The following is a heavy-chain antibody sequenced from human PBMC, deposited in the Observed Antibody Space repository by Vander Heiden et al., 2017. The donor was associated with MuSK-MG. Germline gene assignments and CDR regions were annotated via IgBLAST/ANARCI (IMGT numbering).Heavy chain of an antibody. CDR2: MNPNSGNT. V-gene: IGHV1-8*03. D-gene: IGHD3-22*01. J-gene: IGHJ5*02. CDR3: ARGHYYDSSGYYYDWFDP. Sequence: QVQLVQSGAEVKKPGASVKVSCKASGYTFTSYDINWVRQATGQGLEWMGWMNPNSGNTGYAKKFQGRVTITRNTSISTAYRELSSLRSEETAVYYCARGHYYDSSGYYYDWFDPWGQGTLVTVSS. CDR1: GYTFTSYD.